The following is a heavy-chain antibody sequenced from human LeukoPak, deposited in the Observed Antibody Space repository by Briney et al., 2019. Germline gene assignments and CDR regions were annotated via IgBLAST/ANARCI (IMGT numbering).Heavy chain of an antibody. D-gene: IGHD1-1*01. Sequence: GGSLRLSCSTSGFTFNDNGVTWVRQAPGKGLEWVGLIRNKNYGRTTEYAASVKGRFTISRDDSKSIAYLQLNSLKTEDTAVYYCFRVSYDAYPPYYFDYWGQGTLVTVSS. V-gene: IGHV3-49*04. CDR1: GFTFNDNG. CDR3: FRVSYDAYPPYYFDY. J-gene: IGHJ4*02. CDR2: IRNKNYGRTT.